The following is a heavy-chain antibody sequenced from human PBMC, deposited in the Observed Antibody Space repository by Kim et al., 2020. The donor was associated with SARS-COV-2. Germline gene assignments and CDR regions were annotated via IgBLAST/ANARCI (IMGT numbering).Heavy chain of an antibody. Sequence: ASVKVSCKASGYTFISYAMHWVRQAPGQRLEWMGWINAGNGNTKYSQKFQGRVTITRDTSASTAYMELSSLRSEDTAVYYCAVLLWFGAADYWGQGTLVTVSS. V-gene: IGHV1-3*01. D-gene: IGHD3-10*01. CDR1: GYTFISYA. J-gene: IGHJ4*02. CDR2: INAGNGNT. CDR3: AVLLWFGAADY.